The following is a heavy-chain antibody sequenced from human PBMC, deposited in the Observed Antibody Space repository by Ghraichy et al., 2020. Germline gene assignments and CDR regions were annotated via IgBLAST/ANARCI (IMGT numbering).Heavy chain of an antibody. J-gene: IGHJ4*02. CDR1: GGTFSSYA. V-gene: IGHV1-69*13. CDR3: ARSNRAYCSSTSCYTRFDY. Sequence: SVKVSCKASGGTFSSYAISWVRQAPGQGLEWMGGIIPIFGTANYAQKFQGRVTITADESTSTAYMELSSLRSEDTAVYYCARSNRAYCSSTSCYTRFDYWGQGTLVTVSS. D-gene: IGHD2-2*02. CDR2: IIPIFGTA.